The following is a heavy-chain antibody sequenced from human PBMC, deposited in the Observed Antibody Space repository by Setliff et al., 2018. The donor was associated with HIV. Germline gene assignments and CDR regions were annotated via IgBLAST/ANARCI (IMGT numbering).Heavy chain of an antibody. V-gene: IGHV7-4-1*01. Sequence: ASVKVSCKASGYTLTTYGISWVRQAPGQGLQWMGWLNTETGNSMYAQGFTGRFVFSLDTSVTAADTALYFCTRAQIAAPRPFDYWGQGTLVTVSS. CDR2: LNTETGNS. CDR3: FDY. D-gene: IGHD2-2*01. CDR1: GYTLTTYG. J-gene: IGHJ4*02.